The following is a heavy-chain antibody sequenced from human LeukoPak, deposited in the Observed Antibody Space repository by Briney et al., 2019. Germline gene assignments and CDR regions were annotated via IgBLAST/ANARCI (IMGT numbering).Heavy chain of an antibody. J-gene: IGHJ4*02. CDR2: IRSKPQSYAT. CDR1: GFTFSDSA. D-gene: IGHD3-22*01. V-gene: IGHV3-73*01. Sequence: GESLKISCAASGFTFSDSAIHWVRQASGKGLEWVGRIRSKPQSYATAYDESLKGRFTISRDDSKNTAYLQMSSLKIEDTAVYYCARDRTPRDSSGYSLPLGDFDYWGQGTLVTVSS. CDR3: ARDRTPRDSSGYSLPLGDFDY.